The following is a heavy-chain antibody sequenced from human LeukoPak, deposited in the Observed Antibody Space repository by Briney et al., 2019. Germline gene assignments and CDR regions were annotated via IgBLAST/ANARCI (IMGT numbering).Heavy chain of an antibody. Sequence: ASVKVSCKASGYTFSDYYIHWVRQAPGQGLEWMGWINPNSGGTNYAQKFQGRVTMTRDTSISTAYMGLNRLRSDDTAVYYCARRGSRTWYDPWGQGTLVTVSS. J-gene: IGHJ5*02. CDR1: GYTFSDYY. CDR3: ARRGSRTWYDP. CDR2: INPNSGGT. V-gene: IGHV1-2*02.